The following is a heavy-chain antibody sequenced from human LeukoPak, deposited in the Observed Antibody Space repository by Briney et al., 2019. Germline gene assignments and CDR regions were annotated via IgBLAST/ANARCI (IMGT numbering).Heavy chain of an antibody. Sequence: GGSLRLSCRASGYTFSTYSMSWVRQAPGKGLEWLSFISIGSSHIYYADSMKGRFTISRDNAKNSLYLQMNGLRAEDMAVYYCARDLAPIVGATDYWGQGTLVTVSS. CDR2: ISIGSSHI. D-gene: IGHD1-26*01. V-gene: IGHV3-21*01. CDR3: ARDLAPIVGATDY. CDR1: GYTFSTYS. J-gene: IGHJ4*02.